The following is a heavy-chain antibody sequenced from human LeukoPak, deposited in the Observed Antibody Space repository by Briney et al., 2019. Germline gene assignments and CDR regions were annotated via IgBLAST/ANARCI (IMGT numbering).Heavy chain of an antibody. CDR3: ARDHVTMIVVPEPYFDY. V-gene: IGHV3-30-3*01. CDR1: GFTFSSYA. J-gene: IGHJ4*02. D-gene: IGHD3-22*01. CDR2: ISYDGSNK. Sequence: GRSLRLSCAASGFTFSSYAMHWVRQAPGKGPEWVAVISYDGSNKYYADSVKGRFTISRDNSKNTLYLQMNSLRAEDTAVYYCARDHVTMIVVPEPYFDYWGQGTLVTVSS.